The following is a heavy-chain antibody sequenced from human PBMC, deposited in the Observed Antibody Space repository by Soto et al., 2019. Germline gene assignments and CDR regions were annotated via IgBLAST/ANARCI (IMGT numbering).Heavy chain of an antibody. Sequence: SQTLSLTCAISGDSVSSNSAAWNWIRQSPSRGLEWLGRTYYRSKWYNDYAVSVKSRITINPDTSKNQFSLQLNSVTPEDTAVHYCARHTRGIAAAGTGNWFDPWGQGTLVTVSS. CDR2: TYYRSKWYN. V-gene: IGHV6-1*01. J-gene: IGHJ5*02. CDR1: GDSVSSNSAA. CDR3: ARHTRGIAAAGTGNWFDP. D-gene: IGHD6-13*01.